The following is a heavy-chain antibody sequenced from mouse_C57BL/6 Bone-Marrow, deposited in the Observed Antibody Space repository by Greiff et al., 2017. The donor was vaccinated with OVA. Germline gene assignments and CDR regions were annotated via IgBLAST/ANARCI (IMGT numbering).Heavy chain of an antibody. CDR3: TTAITTVGC. Sequence: VQLQQSGAELVRPGASVKSSCTASGFNIKDDYMHWVKQRPEQGLEWIGWIDPENGDTEYASKFQGKATITADTSSNTAYLQLSSLTSEDTAVYYCTTAITTVGCWGQGTSVTVSA. J-gene: IGHJ4*01. V-gene: IGHV14-4*01. CDR1: GFNIKDDY. CDR2: IDPENGDT. D-gene: IGHD1-1*01.